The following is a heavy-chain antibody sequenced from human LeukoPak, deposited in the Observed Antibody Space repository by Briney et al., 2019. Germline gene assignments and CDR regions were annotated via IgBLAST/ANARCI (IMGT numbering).Heavy chain of an antibody. D-gene: IGHD2-8*01. CDR2: ISAYNGNT. CDR1: GYTFTSYG. Sequence: ASVKVSCKASGYTFTSYGISWVRQAPGQGLEWMGWISAYNGNTNYAQKLQGRVTMTTDTSTSTAYMELRSLRSDDTAVYYCARGYCTNGVCPAGFDAFDIWGQGTMVTVSS. J-gene: IGHJ3*02. CDR3: ARGYCTNGVCPAGFDAFDI. V-gene: IGHV1-18*01.